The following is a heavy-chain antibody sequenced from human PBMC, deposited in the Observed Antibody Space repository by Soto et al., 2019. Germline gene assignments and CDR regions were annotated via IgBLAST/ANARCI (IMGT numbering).Heavy chain of an antibody. CDR3: ASLGGDYNRYYYGMDV. Sequence: GESLKISCKGSGYGFTSYWIGWVRQMPGKGLEWMGIIYPGDSDTRYSPSFQGQVTISADKSISTAYLQWSSLKASGTAMYYCASLGGDYNRYYYGMDVWGQGTTVTVSS. V-gene: IGHV5-51*01. J-gene: IGHJ6*02. CDR1: GYGFTSYW. CDR2: IYPGDSDT. D-gene: IGHD4-17*01.